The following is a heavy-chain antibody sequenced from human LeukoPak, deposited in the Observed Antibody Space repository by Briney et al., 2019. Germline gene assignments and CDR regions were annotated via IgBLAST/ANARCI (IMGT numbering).Heavy chain of an antibody. J-gene: IGHJ4*02. CDR3: ARATRPRGDFDY. CDR2: LFHSGTI. Sequence: SETLSLTCTVSNYSISSDYYWGWIRQPPVKGLEWIGSLFHSGTIYYTPSLKSRVTTSVDTSNNRFSLKLMSVTAADTAVYYCARATRPRGDFDYWGQGTLVTVSS. D-gene: IGHD6-6*01. CDR1: NYSISSDYY. V-gene: IGHV4-38-2*02.